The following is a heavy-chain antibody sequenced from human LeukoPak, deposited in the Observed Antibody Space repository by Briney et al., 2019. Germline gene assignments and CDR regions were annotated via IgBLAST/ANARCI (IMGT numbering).Heavy chain of an antibody. CDR2: INPSGSP. V-gene: IGHV4-34*01. D-gene: IGHD5-12*01. CDR1: GGSFSVSY. CDR3: ARNGYFCLEH. Sequence: SETLSLTCAVYGGSFSVSYWSWIRQPPGKALEWIGEINPSGSPYYNPSLKGRFTMSLDTSNNHFSLILTSVTAADTAVYYCARNGYFCLEHWGQGTLVTVSS. J-gene: IGHJ1*01.